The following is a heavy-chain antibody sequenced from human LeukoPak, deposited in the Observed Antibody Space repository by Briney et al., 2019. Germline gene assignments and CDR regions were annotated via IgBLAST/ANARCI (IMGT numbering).Heavy chain of an antibody. CDR3: ARGGGVITAIDY. Sequence: GGSLRLSCAASGFTFSSYEMSWVRQAPGKGLEWVSYISSSGSTIYYADSVKGRFTISRDNAKNTLYLQMNSLRAEDTAVYYCARGGGVITAIDYWGQGTLVTVSS. J-gene: IGHJ4*02. V-gene: IGHV3-48*03. CDR1: GFTFSSYE. CDR2: ISSSGSTI. D-gene: IGHD2-15*01.